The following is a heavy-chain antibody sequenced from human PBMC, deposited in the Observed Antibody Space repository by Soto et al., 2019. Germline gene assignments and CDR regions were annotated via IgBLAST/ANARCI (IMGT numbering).Heavy chain of an antibody. V-gene: IGHV4-59*08. J-gene: IGHJ4*02. CDR3: ARHYPIGNNWNYFAQ. D-gene: IGHD1-1*01. CDR1: GASISNYY. Sequence: SETLSLTCTVSGASISNYYWAWIRQPPGEGLEWIGYVVHGGRANYNPSLESRVTISVDTSKNQFSLKVTSVTAADTALYFCARHYPIGNNWNYFAQWGQGTLVTVSS. CDR2: VVHGGRA.